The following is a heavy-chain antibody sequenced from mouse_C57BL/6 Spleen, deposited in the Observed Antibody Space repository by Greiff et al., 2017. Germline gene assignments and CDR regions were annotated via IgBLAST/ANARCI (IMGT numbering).Heavy chain of an antibody. CDR3: ARSGTTMVTDYAMDY. D-gene: IGHD2-2*01. CDR1: GYTFTSYG. Sequence: VQLQQSGAELARPGASVKLSCKASGYTFTSYGISWVKQRTGQGLEWIGEIYPRSGNTYYNEKFKGKATLTADKSSSTAYMELRSLTSEDSAVYFCARSGTTMVTDYAMDYWGQGTSVTVSS. CDR2: IYPRSGNT. V-gene: IGHV1-81*01. J-gene: IGHJ4*01.